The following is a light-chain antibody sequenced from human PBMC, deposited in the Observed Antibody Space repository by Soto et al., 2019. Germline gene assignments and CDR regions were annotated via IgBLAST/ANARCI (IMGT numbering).Light chain of an antibody. CDR3: QQSYSTPQWT. CDR2: AAS. J-gene: IGKJ1*01. Sequence: DIQMTQSPSSLSASVGDRVTITCRASQSISSYLNWYQQKPGKAPTLLIYAASSLQSGVPSRFNGGESGTHFTLTISSLQPEDFATYYCQQSYSTPQWTCGQGPKVEIK. V-gene: IGKV1-39*01. CDR1: QSISSY.